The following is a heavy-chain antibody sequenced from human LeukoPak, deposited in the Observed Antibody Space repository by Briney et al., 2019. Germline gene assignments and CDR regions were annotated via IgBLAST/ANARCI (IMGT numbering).Heavy chain of an antibody. J-gene: IGHJ4*02. D-gene: IGHD2-21*02. CDR1: RFTFSSYS. CDR2: ISSSSSTI. V-gene: IGHV3-48*01. Sequence: GGSLRLSCAASRFTFSSYSMNWVRQAPGKGLEWVSYISSSSSTIYYADSVKGRFTIDSDNATNSLYLQMNSLTAEDSAVDYCSSDQIAVVTSGYFDYWGQGTLVSVSS. CDR3: SSDQIAVVTSGYFDY.